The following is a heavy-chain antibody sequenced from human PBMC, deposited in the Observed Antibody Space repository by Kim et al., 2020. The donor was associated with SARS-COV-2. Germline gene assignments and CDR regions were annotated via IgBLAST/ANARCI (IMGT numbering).Heavy chain of an antibody. D-gene: IGHD6-19*01. Sequence: GGSLRLSCAASGFTFSSYAMSWVRQAPGKGLEWVSAISGSGGSTYYADSVKGRFTISRDNSKNTLYLQMNSLRAEDTAVYYCAKIVPPSRRIAVAGFYYFDYWGQGTLVTVSS. CDR2: ISGSGGST. CDR3: AKIVPPSRRIAVAGFYYFDY. V-gene: IGHV3-23*01. J-gene: IGHJ4*02. CDR1: GFTFSSYA.